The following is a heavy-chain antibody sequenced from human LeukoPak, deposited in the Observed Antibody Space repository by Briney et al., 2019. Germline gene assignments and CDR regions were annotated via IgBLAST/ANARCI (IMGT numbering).Heavy chain of an antibody. CDR3: SYCGGDCH. CDR1: GFTFSSYS. CDR2: ISYDGSNK. D-gene: IGHD2-21*02. V-gene: IGHV3-30*03. J-gene: IGHJ1*01. Sequence: GGSLRLSCAASGFTFSSYSMNWVRQAPGKGLEWVAVISYDGSNKYYADSVKGRFTISRDNSKNTLYLQMNSLRAEDTAVYYASYCGGDCHWGQGTLVTVSS.